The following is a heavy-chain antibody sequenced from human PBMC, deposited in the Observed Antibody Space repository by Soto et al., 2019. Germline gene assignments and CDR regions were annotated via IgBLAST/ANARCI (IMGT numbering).Heavy chain of an antibody. CDR2: IWYDGSNK. CDR1: GFTFSSYG. CDR3: AREGKEQQLVDYYYYYGMDV. D-gene: IGHD6-13*01. Sequence: GGSLRLSCAASGFTFSSYGMHWVRQAPGKGLEWVAVIWYDGSNKYYADSVKGRFTISRDNSKNTLYLQMNSLRAEDTAVYYCAREGKEQQLVDYYYYYGMDVWGQGTTVTVSS. J-gene: IGHJ6*02. V-gene: IGHV3-33*01.